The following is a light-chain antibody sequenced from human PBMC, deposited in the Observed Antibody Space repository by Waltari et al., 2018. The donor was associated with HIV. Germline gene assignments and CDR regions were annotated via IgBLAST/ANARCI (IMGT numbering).Light chain of an antibody. J-gene: IGLJ1*01. Sequence: QSGLTQPPSASGTPGQRLSISCAGNNSNIGRNFVFWYRQIPVAAPTLLVYRNNQRPSGVGDRFSGSRSGASASLVISGLRVEDEADYYCASWDDGLRGHVFGSGTTVSV. CDR3: ASWDDGLRGHV. CDR2: RNN. V-gene: IGLV1-47*01. CDR1: NSNIGRNF.